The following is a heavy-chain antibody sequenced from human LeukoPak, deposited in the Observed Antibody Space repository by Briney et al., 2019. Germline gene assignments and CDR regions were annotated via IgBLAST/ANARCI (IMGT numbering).Heavy chain of an antibody. CDR1: GFSLSTSGVG. J-gene: IGHJ5*02. CDR2: IYWNDDK. Sequence: SGPTLVKPTQTLTLTCTFSGFSLSTSGVGVGWIRQPPGKALEWLALIYWNDDKRYSPSLKSRLTISKDTSKNQVVLTMTNMDPVDTATYYCAHLNTDYGDYRTFDPWGQGTLVTVSS. CDR3: AHLNTDYGDYRTFDP. D-gene: IGHD4-17*01. V-gene: IGHV2-5*01.